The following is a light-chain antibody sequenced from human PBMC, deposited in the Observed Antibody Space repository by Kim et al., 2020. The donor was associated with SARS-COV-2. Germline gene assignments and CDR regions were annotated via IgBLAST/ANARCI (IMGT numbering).Light chain of an antibody. CDR1: QSVSSNK. V-gene: IGKV3-20*01. J-gene: IGKJ1*01. CDR2: DAT. CDR3: HQNGSSPLT. Sequence: EIVLTQSPATLSLSPGERATLSCRASQSVSSNKLAWYQHRRGQTPSLLISDATRRGTGTPDRVSGSGSGTYFTLTINRLEPDDIAVYYCHQNGSSPLTFGQGTKV.